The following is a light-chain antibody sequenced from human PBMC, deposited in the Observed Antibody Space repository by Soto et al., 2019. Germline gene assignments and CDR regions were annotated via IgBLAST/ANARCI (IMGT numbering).Light chain of an antibody. CDR1: QSVSSK. J-gene: IGKJ1*01. V-gene: IGKV3-15*01. CDR3: QQYNNWPWT. Sequence: EIVMTQSPGTLSVSPGERVTLSCRASQSVSSKLVWYQRKPGQSPSLLIYDASTRAPGMPGRFSGSGSGTEFTLTISSLQSEDFTVYYCQQYNNWPWTFGQGTKVEIK. CDR2: DAS.